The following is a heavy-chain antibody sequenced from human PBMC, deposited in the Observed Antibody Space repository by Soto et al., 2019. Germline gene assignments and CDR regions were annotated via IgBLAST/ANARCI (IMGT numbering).Heavy chain of an antibody. Sequence: SETLSLTCAVYGGSFSGYYWTWIRQPPGTGLEWIGEINHSGSTNYNPSLKSRVTISVDTSKNQFSLKLTSVTAADTAVYYCARDKISGRFDYSGQGTLGIVSS. CDR2: INHSGST. V-gene: IGHV4-34*01. CDR3: ARDKISGRFDY. CDR1: GGSFSGYY. J-gene: IGHJ4*02. D-gene: IGHD2-15*01.